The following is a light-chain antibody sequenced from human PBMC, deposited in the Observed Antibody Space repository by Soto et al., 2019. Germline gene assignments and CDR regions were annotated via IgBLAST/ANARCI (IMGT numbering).Light chain of an antibody. Sequence: QSALTQPASVSGSPGQSITISCTGTSSDVGGYNYVSWYQQHPGKSPKLMIYDVSNRPSVVSNRVSGSKSGNTASLTISGLQAEDEADYYCSSYTSSSTNVFVTGTKVTVL. V-gene: IGLV2-14*01. CDR3: SSYTSSSTNV. CDR2: DVS. J-gene: IGLJ1*01. CDR1: SSDVGGYNY.